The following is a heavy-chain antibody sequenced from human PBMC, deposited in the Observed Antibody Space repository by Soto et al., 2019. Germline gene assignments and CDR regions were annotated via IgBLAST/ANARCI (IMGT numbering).Heavy chain of an antibody. D-gene: IGHD2-8*01. CDR3: ASRTNSGYDSYYMDV. CDR1: GYSFTSYW. J-gene: IGHJ6*03. CDR2: IYPGDSDT. Sequence: PGESLKISCKGSGYSFTSYWIGWVRQMPGKGLEWMGIIYPGDSDTRHSPSFQGQVTISADKSISTAYLQWSSLKASDTAMYYCASRTNSGYDSYYMDVWGKGTTVTVSS. V-gene: IGHV5-51*01.